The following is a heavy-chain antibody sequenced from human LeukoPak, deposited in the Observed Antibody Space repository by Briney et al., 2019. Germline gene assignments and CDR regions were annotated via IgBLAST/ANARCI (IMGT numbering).Heavy chain of an antibody. CDR2: INWNSGFI. CDR3: AKDGGRLGSGSFNWFDP. J-gene: IGHJ5*02. Sequence: PGGSLRLSCAASGFTFDDYAMHWVRQAPGKGLEWVSGINWNSGFIGYADSVKGRFTISRDNSKNTLYLQMNSLRVEDTAVYYCAKDGGRLGSGSFNWFDPWGQGTLVTVSS. V-gene: IGHV3-9*01. D-gene: IGHD3-10*01. CDR1: GFTFDDYA.